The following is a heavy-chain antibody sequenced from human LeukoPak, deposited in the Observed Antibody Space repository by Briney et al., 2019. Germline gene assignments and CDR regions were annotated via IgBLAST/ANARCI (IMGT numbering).Heavy chain of an antibody. D-gene: IGHD1-26*01. V-gene: IGHV4-4*07. J-gene: IGHJ4*02. Sequence: SETLSLTCTVSGGSISSYFWTWIRQPAGKGLEWIGRFYSTGSTNYNPSLKSRVTMSVDTSKNQFSLKLSSVTAADTAVYYCARDQYSGSLDYWGQGTLVTVSS. CDR3: ARDQYSGSLDY. CDR1: GGSISSYF. CDR2: FYSTGST.